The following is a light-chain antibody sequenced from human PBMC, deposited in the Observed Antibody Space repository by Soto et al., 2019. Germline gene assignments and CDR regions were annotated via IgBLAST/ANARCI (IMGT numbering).Light chain of an antibody. Sequence: EIVLTQSPGTLSLSPGERATLCCRASQSVSSSFLAWYQQKPGQPPRLLIYGASSRSTGLPDRFSGSRSGTDFTLTISRLQTEDVAVYYFQQYGSSPLPFGGGTKVEI. J-gene: IGKJ4*01. CDR2: GAS. V-gene: IGKV3-20*01. CDR3: QQYGSSPLP. CDR1: QSVSSSF.